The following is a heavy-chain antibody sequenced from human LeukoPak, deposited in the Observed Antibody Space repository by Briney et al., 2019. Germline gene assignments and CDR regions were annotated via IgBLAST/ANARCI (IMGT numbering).Heavy chain of an antibody. V-gene: IGHV3-23*01. CDR2: ISGSGGST. Sequence: GGSLRLSCAASGFTFSSYAMSWVRQAPGKGLEWVSAISGSGGSTYYADSVKGRFTISRDNSKNTLYLQMNSLRAEDTAVYYCAKVRPIMTTVTTDPYYFDYWGQGTLVTVSS. CDR1: GFTFSSYA. D-gene: IGHD4-17*01. CDR3: AKVRPIMTTVTTDPYYFDY. J-gene: IGHJ4*02.